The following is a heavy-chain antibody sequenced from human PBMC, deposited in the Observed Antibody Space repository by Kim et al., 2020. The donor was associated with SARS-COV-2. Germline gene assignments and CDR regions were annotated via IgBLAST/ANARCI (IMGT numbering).Heavy chain of an antibody. J-gene: IGHJ4*02. D-gene: IGHD3-10*01. CDR3: ARESGSGSLDY. V-gene: IGHV3-33*01. CDR2: K. Sequence: KYYADSVKGRFTISRDNSKNTLYLQMNSLRAEDTAVYYCARESGSGSLDYWGQGTLVTVSS.